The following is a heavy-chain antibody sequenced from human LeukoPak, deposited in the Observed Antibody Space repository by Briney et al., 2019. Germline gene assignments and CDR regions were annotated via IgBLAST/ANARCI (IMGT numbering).Heavy chain of an antibody. V-gene: IGHV1-24*01. Sequence: GASVKVSCKVSGYTLTELSMHWVRQAPGKGLEWMGGFDPEDGETIYAQKFQGRVTITTDESTSTAYMELSSLRSEDTAVYYCARVGLRGYSYGYDDYWGQGTLVTVSS. CDR1: GYTLTELS. CDR2: FDPEDGET. J-gene: IGHJ4*02. D-gene: IGHD5-18*01. CDR3: ARVGLRGYSYGYDDY.